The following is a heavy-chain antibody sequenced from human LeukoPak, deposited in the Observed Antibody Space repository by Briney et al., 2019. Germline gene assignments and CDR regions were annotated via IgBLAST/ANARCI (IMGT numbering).Heavy chain of an antibody. J-gene: IGHJ4*02. CDR1: GFTLSSYS. CDR3: ARDVEQWLVRVYYFDY. V-gene: IGHV3-48*01. D-gene: IGHD6-19*01. Sequence: PGGSLRLSCATSGFTLSSYSMNWVRQAPGKGVEWISYISSGSTTIYYADSVKGRFTISRDNAKNSLYLQMNSLRAEGTAVYYCARDVEQWLVRVYYFDYWGQRTLVTVSS. CDR2: ISSGSTTI.